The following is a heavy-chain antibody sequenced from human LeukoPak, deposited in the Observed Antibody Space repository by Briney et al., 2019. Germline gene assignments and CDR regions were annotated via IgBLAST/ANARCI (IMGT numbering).Heavy chain of an antibody. CDR1: GGSISSYY. V-gene: IGHV4-59*12. CDR3: ARGGSVRTFDY. Sequence: PSETLSLTCTVSGGSISSYYWSWIRQPPGKGLEWIGYIYYSGSTNYNPSLKSRVTISVDTSKNQFSLKLSSVTAADTAVYYCARGGSVRTFDYWGQGTLVTVSS. J-gene: IGHJ4*02. D-gene: IGHD6-25*01. CDR2: IYYSGST.